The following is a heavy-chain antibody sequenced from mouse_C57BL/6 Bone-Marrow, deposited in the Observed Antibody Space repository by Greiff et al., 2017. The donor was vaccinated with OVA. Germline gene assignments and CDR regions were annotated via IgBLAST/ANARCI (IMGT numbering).Heavy chain of an antibody. V-gene: IGHV1-80*01. CDR2: IYPGDGDT. D-gene: IGHD2-3*01. Sequence: QVQLQQSGAELVKPGASVKISCKASGYAFSSYWMNWVKQRPGKGLEWIGQIYPGDGDTNYNGKFKGKATLTADKSSSTAYMQLSSLTSEDSAVYFCARDGAYDGYPYSFDYWGQGTTLTVSS. CDR1: GYAFSSYW. CDR3: ARDGAYDGYPYSFDY. J-gene: IGHJ2*01.